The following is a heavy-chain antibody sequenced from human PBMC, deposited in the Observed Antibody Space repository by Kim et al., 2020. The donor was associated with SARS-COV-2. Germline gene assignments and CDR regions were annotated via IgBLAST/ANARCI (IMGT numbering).Heavy chain of an antibody. CDR3: ARKTDYIWGIRVHWDY. D-gene: IGHD3-16*01. CDR2: IHWDDDK. J-gene: IGHJ4*02. CDR1: GFSLTTNGVG. Sequence: SGPTLVKPTQTLTLTCTFSGFSLTTNGVGVGWIRQPPGKALEWLALIHWDDDKRYSPSLESRLTITKDTSKNQVVLTMANMDPVDTATYYCARKTDYIWGIRVHWDYWGQGTLVTVSS. V-gene: IGHV2-5*02.